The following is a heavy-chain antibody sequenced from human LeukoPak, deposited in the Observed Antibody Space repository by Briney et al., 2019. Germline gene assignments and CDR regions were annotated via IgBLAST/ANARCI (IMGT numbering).Heavy chain of an antibody. CDR3: ARDELVGASGSYPLDY. CDR2: LNTNTGNP. D-gene: IGHD1-26*01. J-gene: IGHJ4*02. CDR1: GYTFTSYA. V-gene: IGHV7-4-1*02. Sequence: ASVKVSCKASGYTFTSYAMNWVRQAPGQGLEWMGWLNTNTGNPTYAQGFTGRFVFSLDTSVSTAYLQISSLKAEDTAVYYCARDELVGASGSYPLDYWGQGTLVTVSS.